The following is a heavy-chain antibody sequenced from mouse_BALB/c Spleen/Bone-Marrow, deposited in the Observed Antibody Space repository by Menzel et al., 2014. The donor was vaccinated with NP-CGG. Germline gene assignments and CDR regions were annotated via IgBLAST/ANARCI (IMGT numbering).Heavy chain of an antibody. D-gene: IGHD1-1*01. CDR1: GYSFTSYW. V-gene: IGHV1S127*01. J-gene: IGHJ3*01. Sequence: VQLQQSGPQLVWPGASVKISCKASGYSFTSYWMHWVKQRPGQGLEWIGMIDPSDSETRLNQMFKDKATLTVDKSSSTASMQLSSPTSEDSAVYYCTSYGSSPAWFAYWGQGTLVTVSA. CDR3: TSYGSSPAWFAY. CDR2: IDPSDSET.